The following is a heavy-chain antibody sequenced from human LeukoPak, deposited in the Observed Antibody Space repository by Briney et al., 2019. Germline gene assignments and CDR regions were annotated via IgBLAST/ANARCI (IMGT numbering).Heavy chain of an antibody. J-gene: IGHJ4*02. CDR3: ARVGQDSGYSGL. D-gene: IGHD5-12*01. Sequence: GGSLRLSCAASGFTFISYSMNWVRQAPGKGLEWVSSISSSSSYIYYADSVKGRFTISRDNAKNSLYLRMNSLRAEDTAVYYCARVGQDSGYSGLWGQGTLVTVSS. V-gene: IGHV3-21*01. CDR1: GFTFISYS. CDR2: ISSSSSYI.